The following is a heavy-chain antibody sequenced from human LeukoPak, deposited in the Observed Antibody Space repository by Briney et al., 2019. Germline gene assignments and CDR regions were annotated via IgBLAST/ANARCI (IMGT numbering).Heavy chain of an antibody. CDR1: GFTFSSSA. J-gene: IGHJ4*02. CDR3: AKDQPGGYSYGNFDY. CDR2: ISGSGGST. V-gene: IGHV3-23*01. D-gene: IGHD5-18*01. Sequence: GGSLRLSCAASGFTFSSSAMSWVRQVPGKGLEWVSAISGSGGSTYYADSVKGRFTISRDNSKNTLYLQMNSLRAEDTAVYYCAKDQPGGYSYGNFDYWGQGTLVTVSS.